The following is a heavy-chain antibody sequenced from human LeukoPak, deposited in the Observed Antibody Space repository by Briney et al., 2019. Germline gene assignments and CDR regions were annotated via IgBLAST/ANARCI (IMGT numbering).Heavy chain of an antibody. V-gene: IGHV3-23*01. CDR2: ISGGGGST. D-gene: IGHD2-2*02. Sequence: GGSLRLSCAASGFTFSSYAMSWVRQAPGKGLEWVSTISGGGGSTYYADSVKGRFTISRDNAKNSLYLQMNSLRAEDTAVYYCARGLYCSSTSCYTDDAFDIWGQGTMVTVSS. J-gene: IGHJ3*02. CDR3: ARGLYCSSTSCYTDDAFDI. CDR1: GFTFSSYA.